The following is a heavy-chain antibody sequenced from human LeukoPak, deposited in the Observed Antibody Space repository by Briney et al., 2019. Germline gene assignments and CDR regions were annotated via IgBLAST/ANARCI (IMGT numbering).Heavy chain of an antibody. J-gene: IGHJ4*02. CDR1: GFTFSSYS. Sequence: PGGSLRLSCATSGFTFSSYSMNWVRQAPGTGLEWVSSISSGSDYIYYADSVKGRFTISRDNAKNSLYLQMTSLRAEDTAVYYCASTNHYYGSGTYDYYFDYWAREPCSPSPQ. CDR2: ISSGSDYI. D-gene: IGHD3-10*01. CDR3: ASTNHYYGSGTYDYYFDY. V-gene: IGHV3-21*01.